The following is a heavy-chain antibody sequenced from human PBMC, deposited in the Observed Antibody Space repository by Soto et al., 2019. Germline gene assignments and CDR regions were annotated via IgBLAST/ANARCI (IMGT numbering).Heavy chain of an antibody. CDR3: ARGGIVGAIEKYYYYYGMDV. D-gene: IGHD1-26*01. V-gene: IGHV3-33*01. J-gene: IGHJ6*02. Sequence: GGSLRLSCAASGFTFSSYGMHWVRQAPGKGLEWVAVIWYDGSNKYYADSVKGRFTISRDNSKNTLYLQMNSLRAEDTAVYYCARGGIVGAIEKYYYYYGMDVWGQWTTVTVSS. CDR1: GFTFSSYG. CDR2: IWYDGSNK.